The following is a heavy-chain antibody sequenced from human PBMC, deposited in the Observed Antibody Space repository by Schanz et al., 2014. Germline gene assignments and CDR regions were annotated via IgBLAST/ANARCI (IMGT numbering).Heavy chain of an antibody. CDR2: ISGSGGDT. CDR1: GFTFSDYY. V-gene: IGHV3-11*01. CDR3: AKHVRSLTGNDY. Sequence: QVQLVDSGGGLVKPGGSLRLSCAASGFTFSDYYMTWIRQAPGKGLEWVSTISGSGGDTYPADSVKGRFTISRDNAKNSLYLQMNSLRAEDTAVYYCAKHVRSLTGNDYWGQGTLVTGSS. J-gene: IGHJ4*02. D-gene: IGHD3-9*01.